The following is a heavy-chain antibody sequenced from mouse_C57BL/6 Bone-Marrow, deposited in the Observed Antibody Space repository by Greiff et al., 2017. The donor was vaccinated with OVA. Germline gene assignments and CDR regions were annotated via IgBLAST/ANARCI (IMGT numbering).Heavy chain of an antibody. CDR3: TSYGSFDY. CDR1: GFNIKDDY. V-gene: IGHV14-4*01. Sequence: VQLQQSGAELVRPGASVKLSCTASGFNIKDDYMHWVKQRPEQGLEWIGWIDPKNGDTEYASKFQGKATITADTSSNTAYLQLSRLTSEDTAVYCCTSYGSFDYWGQGTTLTVSS. D-gene: IGHD2-1*01. CDR2: IDPKNGDT. J-gene: IGHJ2*01.